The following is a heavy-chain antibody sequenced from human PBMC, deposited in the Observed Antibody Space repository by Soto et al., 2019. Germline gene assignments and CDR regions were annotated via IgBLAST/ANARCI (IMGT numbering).Heavy chain of an antibody. CDR1: GFTVSDYY. D-gene: IGHD5-18*01. CDR3: ARGRLDSYGYDDAFDI. J-gene: IGHJ3*02. V-gene: IGHV3-11*05. CDR2: ISSSRSYT. Sequence: GGSLRLSCAASGFTVSDYYMSWIRQAPGKGLEWVSYISSSRSYTNYADSVKGRFTISRDNAKNSLYLQMNSLRAEDTAVYYCARGRLDSYGYDDAFDIWGQGTMVTVS.